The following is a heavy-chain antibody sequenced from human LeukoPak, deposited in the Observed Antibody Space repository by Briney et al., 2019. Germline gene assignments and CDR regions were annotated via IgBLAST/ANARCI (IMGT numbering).Heavy chain of an antibody. V-gene: IGHV5-10-1*01. D-gene: IGHD2-2*01. Sequence: GESLKISCKGSGYSFTSYWISWVRQMPGKGLEWMGRIDPSDSYTNYSPSFQGHVTISADKPISTAYLQWSSLKASDTAMYYCARRGYCSSTSCYYYGMDVWGKGTTVTVSS. J-gene: IGHJ6*04. CDR1: GYSFTSYW. CDR2: IDPSDSYT. CDR3: ARRGYCSSTSCYYYGMDV.